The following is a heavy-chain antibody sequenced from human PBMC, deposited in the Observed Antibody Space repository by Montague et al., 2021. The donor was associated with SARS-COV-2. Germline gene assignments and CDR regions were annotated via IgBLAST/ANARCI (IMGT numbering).Heavy chain of an antibody. J-gene: IGHJ5*02. D-gene: IGHD3-10*01. V-gene: IGHV4-39*01. CDR1: GGSISSNTYY. CDR3: TRQQFITINRGASWSEFDP. Sequence: SETLSLTCTVSGGSISSNTYYWGWIRQPPGKGLEWIGSINYSGSTQYTPSLKSRVNISVDTTKNQFSLTLRSVTAADTAVYSWTRQQFITINRGASWSEFDPWGQGTLVAVSS. CDR2: INYSGST.